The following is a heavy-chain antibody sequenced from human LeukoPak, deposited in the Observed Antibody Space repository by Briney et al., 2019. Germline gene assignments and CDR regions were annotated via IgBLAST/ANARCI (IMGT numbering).Heavy chain of an antibody. Sequence: GASVKVSCKASGGTFSSYAISWVRQAPGQGLEWMGGIIPIFGTANYAQKFQGRVTITADESTSTAYMELSSLRSEDTAVYYCARAGRGCCSSTSCYDAFDIWGQGTMVTVSS. V-gene: IGHV1-69*13. CDR1: GGTFSSYA. D-gene: IGHD2-2*01. CDR3: ARAGRGCCSSTSCYDAFDI. CDR2: IIPIFGTA. J-gene: IGHJ3*02.